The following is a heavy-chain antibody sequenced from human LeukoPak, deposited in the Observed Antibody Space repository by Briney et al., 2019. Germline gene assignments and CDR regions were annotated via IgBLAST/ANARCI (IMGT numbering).Heavy chain of an antibody. CDR1: GGTFSSYA. Sequence: LVKVSCKASGGTFSSYAISWVRQAPGQGLEWMGGIIPIFGTANYAQKFQGRVTITADESTSTAYMELSSLRSEDTAVYYCARGTLTIAAAPLDWFDPWGQGTLVTVSS. CDR2: IIPIFGTA. J-gene: IGHJ5*02. D-gene: IGHD6-13*01. CDR3: ARGTLTIAAAPLDWFDP. V-gene: IGHV1-69*13.